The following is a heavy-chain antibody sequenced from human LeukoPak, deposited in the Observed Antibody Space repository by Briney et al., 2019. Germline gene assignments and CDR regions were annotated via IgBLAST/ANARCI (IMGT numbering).Heavy chain of an antibody. V-gene: IGHV3-30-3*01. CDR1: GFTFSSYA. CDR2: ISYDGSNK. D-gene: IGHD6-25*01. CDR3: ARGAASFDY. Sequence: GRSLRLSCAASGFTFSSYAMHWVRQAPVKGLEWVAVISYDGSNKYYADSVKGRFTISRDNSKNTLYLQMNSLRAEDTAVYYCARGAASFDYWGQGTLVTVSS. J-gene: IGHJ4*02.